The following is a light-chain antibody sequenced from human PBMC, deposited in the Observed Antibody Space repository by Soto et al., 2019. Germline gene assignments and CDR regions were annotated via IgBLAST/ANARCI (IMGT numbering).Light chain of an antibody. Sequence: EIVMTQAPATLSVSPGERATIACRASQRGRTKLAWYQQKPGQAPRLLIYGASTRATGIPARFSGSGSGTDFTLTISSLQSEDFAVYYCQEYNNWPSMYTFGQGTKLEIK. V-gene: IGKV3-15*01. J-gene: IGKJ2*01. CDR1: QRGRTK. CDR3: QEYNNWPSMYT. CDR2: GAS.